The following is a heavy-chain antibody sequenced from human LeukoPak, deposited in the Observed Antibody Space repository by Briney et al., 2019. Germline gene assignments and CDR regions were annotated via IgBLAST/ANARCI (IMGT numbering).Heavy chain of an antibody. CDR1: GYTFTDYY. J-gene: IGHJ5*02. V-gene: IGHV1-2*02. D-gene: IGHD6-13*01. Sequence: AASVKVSCKASGYTFTDYYMHWVRQAPGQGLEWMGWINPNSGGTNYAQKFQGRVTMTRDTSISTAYMELSRLRSDDTAVYYCATRSHSSSWFSNRFDPWGQGTLVTVSS. CDR3: ATRSHSSSWFSNRFDP. CDR2: INPNSGGT.